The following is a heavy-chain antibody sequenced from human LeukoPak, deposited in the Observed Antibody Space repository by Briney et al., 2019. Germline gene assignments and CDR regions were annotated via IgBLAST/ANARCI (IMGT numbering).Heavy chain of an antibody. V-gene: IGHV3-21*01. CDR3: ARGEEKAAITALDS. J-gene: IGHJ4*02. CDR2: ISSSSSYI. Sequence: GGSLRLSCAASGFTFSNYDMHWVRQAPGKGLEWVSAISSSSSYIYYADSIKGRFTISRDNAENSLYLQMNSLRAVDTAVYFCARGEEKAAITALDSWGQGTLVTVSS. CDR1: GFTFSNYD. D-gene: IGHD5-12*01.